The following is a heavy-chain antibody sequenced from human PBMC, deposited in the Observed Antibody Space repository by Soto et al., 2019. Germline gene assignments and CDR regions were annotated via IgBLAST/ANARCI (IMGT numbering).Heavy chain of an antibody. CDR3: ARHAPGESWFDP. CDR1: GGSISSYY. J-gene: IGHJ5*02. CDR2: IYYSGST. D-gene: IGHD1-26*01. Sequence: QVQLQESGPGLVKPSETLSLTCTVSGGSISSYYWSWIRQPPGKGLEWIGFIYYSGSTNYNPSLKSRVTIPVATSKNRLSLKLSSVTAADTAVYYCARHAPGESWFDPWGQGTLVTVSS. V-gene: IGHV4-59*08.